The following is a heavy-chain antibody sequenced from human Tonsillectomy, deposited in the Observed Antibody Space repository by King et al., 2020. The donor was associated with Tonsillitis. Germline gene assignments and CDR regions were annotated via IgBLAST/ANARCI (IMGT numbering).Heavy chain of an antibody. CDR2: INPNSGGT. CDR3: ARGFEYFQP. Sequence: VQLVESGAEVKKPGASVKVSCKASGYTFTGYYMHWVRQAPGQGLEWMGWINPNSGGTNYAQKVQGRVTMTRDTSISTAYMPLRRLRSDDTAVYYCARGFEYFQPWGQGPLVTVPS. V-gene: IGHV1-2*02. CDR1: GYTFTGYY. J-gene: IGHJ1*01.